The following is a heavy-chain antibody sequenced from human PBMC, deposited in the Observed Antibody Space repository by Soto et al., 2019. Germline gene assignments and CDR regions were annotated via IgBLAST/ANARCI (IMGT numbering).Heavy chain of an antibody. CDR3: VRSYSGTYGCFDP. V-gene: IGHV3-53*01. Sequence: GGSLRLSCAASGFTVSSNYMSWVRQAPGKGLEWVSVIYSGGSTSYADSVKGRFIISRDNAKNTLYLQMNILRAEDTAVYYCVRSYSGTYGCFDPWGQGTLVTVSS. D-gene: IGHD1-26*01. CDR1: GFTVSSNY. J-gene: IGHJ5*02. CDR2: IYSGGST.